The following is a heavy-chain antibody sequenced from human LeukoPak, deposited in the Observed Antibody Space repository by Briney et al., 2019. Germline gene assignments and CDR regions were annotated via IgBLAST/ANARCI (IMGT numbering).Heavy chain of an antibody. J-gene: IGHJ6*03. CDR2: IKQDGTEK. D-gene: IGHD6-13*01. CDR3: ARDAAVQQLGYYYYYMDV. Sequence: GESLRLSCAASGFTFTTYWLGWVRQPPGKGLEWVANIKQDGTEKYYVDSVKGRFTISRDNAKNSLYLQMNSLRAEDTAVYYCARDAAVQQLGYYYYYMDVWGKGTTVTVSS. V-gene: IGHV3-7*01. CDR1: GFTFTTYW.